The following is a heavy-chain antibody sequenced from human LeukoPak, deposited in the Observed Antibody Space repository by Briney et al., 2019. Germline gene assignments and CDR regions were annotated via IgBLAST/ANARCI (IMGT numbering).Heavy chain of an antibody. Sequence: SETLSLTCAVYGGSFSGYYWSWIRQPPGKGLEWIGEINHSGSTNYNPSLKSRVTISVDTSKKQFSLKLSSVTAADTAVYYCARTPSGYSLYYFDYWGQGILVTVSS. CDR3: ARTPSGYSLYYFDY. CDR2: INHSGST. CDR1: GGSFSGYY. J-gene: IGHJ4*02. V-gene: IGHV4-34*01. D-gene: IGHD3-3*01.